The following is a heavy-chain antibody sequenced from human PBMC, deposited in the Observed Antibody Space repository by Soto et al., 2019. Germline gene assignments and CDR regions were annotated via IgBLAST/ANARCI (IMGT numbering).Heavy chain of an antibody. CDR3: AKHGGPYSSGWYNGFAP. CDR1: RFTVSNAW. D-gene: IGHD6-19*01. CDR2: IKSKTDGGTT. J-gene: IGHJ5*02. V-gene: IGHV3-15*01. Sequence: PGGSMRLSCAASRFTVSNAWMSWVRKAPGKGLEWVGRIKSKTDGGTTDYAAPVKGRFTISRDDSKNTRYLQMNSLKTEDKAVYYVAKHGGPYSSGWYNGFAPWGQGTLVTVSS.